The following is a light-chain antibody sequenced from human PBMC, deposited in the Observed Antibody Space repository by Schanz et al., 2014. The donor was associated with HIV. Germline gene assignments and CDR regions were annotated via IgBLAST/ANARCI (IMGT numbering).Light chain of an antibody. CDR3: SSYVDTYSVL. CDR1: YSDIGAYLY. V-gene: IGLV2-8*01. J-gene: IGLJ3*02. CDR2: EVS. Sequence: QSALTQPPSASGSPGQSITIPCTGTYSDIGAYLYVSWYRQHPGKAPKLIIYEVSKRPPGVPDRFSGSKSGNTASLTVSGLQPEDEANYYCSSYVDTYSVLFGGGTKLTVL.